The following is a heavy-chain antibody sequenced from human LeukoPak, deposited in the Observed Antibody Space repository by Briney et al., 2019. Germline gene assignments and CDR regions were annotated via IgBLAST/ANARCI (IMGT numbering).Heavy chain of an antibody. CDR2: IYYSGST. V-gene: IGHV4-31*03. CDR3: ARVEQLAYFDY. D-gene: IGHD6-6*01. Sequence: SETLSLTCTVSGGSISSGGYYWSWIRQHPGKGLEWIGYIYYSGSTYYIPSRDSGVTISVDTSKNQFSLKLSSVTAADTAVYYCARVEQLAYFDYWGQGTLVTVSS. J-gene: IGHJ4*02. CDR1: GGSISSGGYY.